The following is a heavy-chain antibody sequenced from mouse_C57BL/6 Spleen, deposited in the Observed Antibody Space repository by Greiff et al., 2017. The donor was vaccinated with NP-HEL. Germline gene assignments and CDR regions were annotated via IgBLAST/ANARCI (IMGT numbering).Heavy chain of an antibody. CDR1: GFTFRSYA. Sequence: EVQRVESGGGLVKPGGSLKLSCAASGFTFRSYAMSWVRQTPDKRLEWVATISDGGSYTYYPDNVKGRFTISRDNAKHNLYLQMSHLKSEDTAMYYCARASAYYGSRGYAMDYWGQGTSVTVSS. V-gene: IGHV5-4*01. J-gene: IGHJ4*01. CDR3: ARASAYYGSRGYAMDY. CDR2: ISDGGSYT. D-gene: IGHD1-1*01.